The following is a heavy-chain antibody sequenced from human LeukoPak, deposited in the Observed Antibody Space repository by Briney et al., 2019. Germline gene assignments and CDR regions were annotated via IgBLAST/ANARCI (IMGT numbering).Heavy chain of an antibody. J-gene: IGHJ4*02. D-gene: IGHD4-17*01. Sequence: GGSLRLSCAASGFTFSSYSMNWVRQAPGKGLEWVSSISSSSSYIYYADSVKGRFTISRDNAKNSLYLQMNSLRAEDTAVYYCARDDPIDYGDYAFDYWGQGTLVTVSS. CDR3: ARDDPIDYGDYAFDY. V-gene: IGHV3-21*01. CDR1: GFTFSSYS. CDR2: ISSSSSYI.